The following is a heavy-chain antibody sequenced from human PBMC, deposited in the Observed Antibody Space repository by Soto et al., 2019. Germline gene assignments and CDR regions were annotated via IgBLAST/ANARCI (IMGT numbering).Heavy chain of an antibody. CDR1: GGSISSGDYY. Sequence: QVQLQESGPGLVKPSQTLSLTCTVSGGSISSGDYYCSWIRQPPGKGLEWIGYIYYSGSTYYNPSLKSRVTISVDTSKNQFSLKLSSVTAADTAVYYCARGFPTVGATTLGYFDYWGQGTLVTVSS. J-gene: IGHJ4*02. D-gene: IGHD1-26*01. CDR2: IYYSGST. V-gene: IGHV4-30-4*01. CDR3: ARGFPTVGATTLGYFDY.